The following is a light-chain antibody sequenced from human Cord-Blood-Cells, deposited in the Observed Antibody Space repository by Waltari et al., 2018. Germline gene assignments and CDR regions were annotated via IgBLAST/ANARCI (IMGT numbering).Light chain of an antibody. CDR2: EVS. CDR3: SSYTSSSTLYV. J-gene: IGLJ1*01. CDR1: SSDVGGYNY. V-gene: IGLV2-14*01. Sequence: QSALTQPASVSGSPGQSITISCTGTSSDVGGYNYVSWYQQHPGKAPKLMIYEVSNRPSGVSSRFSGSKSGNTASLAISGLQAEDEADYYGSSYTSSSTLYVFGTGTKVTVL.